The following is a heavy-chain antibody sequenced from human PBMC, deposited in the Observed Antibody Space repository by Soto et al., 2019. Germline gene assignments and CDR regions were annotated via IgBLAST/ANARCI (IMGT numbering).Heavy chain of an antibody. V-gene: IGHV4-39*01. Sequence: SETLSLTCTVSGGSISSSPHYWGWIRQPPGKGLEWITSVSYSGTSYYNPSLKSRVAISVDTSTNQFSLRLTSVTAADTAVYHCARQKDSLYDAFEGWGQGTLVTVSS. CDR2: VSYSGTS. CDR1: GGSISSSPHY. CDR3: ARQKDSLYDAFEG. D-gene: IGHD2-15*01. J-gene: IGHJ3*01.